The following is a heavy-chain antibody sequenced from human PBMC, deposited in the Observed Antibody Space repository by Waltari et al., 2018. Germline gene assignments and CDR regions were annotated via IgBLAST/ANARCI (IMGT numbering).Heavy chain of an antibody. CDR2: MSSGNTYS. Sequence: EVQLVESGGGLVKPGGSLRLTCAASGFTFRSYRMNWVGQAPGKGLEWVSSMSSGNTYSYYSESVKGRFTISRDDAKNSLYLQLDSLRVEDTAVYYCARDGGFTYGPNDYWGQGVLVTVSS. CDR1: GFTFRSYR. D-gene: IGHD5-18*01. CDR3: ARDGGFTYGPNDY. V-gene: IGHV3-21*01. J-gene: IGHJ4*02.